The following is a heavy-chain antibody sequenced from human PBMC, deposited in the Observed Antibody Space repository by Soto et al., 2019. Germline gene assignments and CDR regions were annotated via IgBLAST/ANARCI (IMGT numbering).Heavy chain of an antibody. D-gene: IGHD6-19*01. V-gene: IGHV3-9*01. Sequence: GGSLRLSCSASGSTFDEYAMHWVRQAPGKGLEWVSGISWNSGSIGYADSVKGRFTISRDNAKNSLYLQMNSLRAEDTALYYCANGRSSRCLYYWGQGTLVTVSS. CDR1: GSTFDEYA. J-gene: IGHJ4*02. CDR2: ISWNSGSI. CDR3: ANGRSSRCLYY.